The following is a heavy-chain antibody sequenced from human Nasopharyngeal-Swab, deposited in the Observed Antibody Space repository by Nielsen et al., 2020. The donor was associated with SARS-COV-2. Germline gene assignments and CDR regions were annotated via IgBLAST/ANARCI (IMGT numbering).Heavy chain of an antibody. D-gene: IGHD6-13*01. J-gene: IGHJ6*02. CDR1: RFSISSYY. CDR2: IYYSGST. V-gene: IGHV4-59*01. CDR3: ARETAAGHYYYYGMDV. Sequence: SGTLSLTFTVSRFSISSYYWSWIRQPPGKGLEWIGYIYYSGSTNYNPSLKSRVTISVDTSKNQFSLKLSSVTAADTAVYYCARETAAGHYYYYGMDVWGQGTTVTVSS.